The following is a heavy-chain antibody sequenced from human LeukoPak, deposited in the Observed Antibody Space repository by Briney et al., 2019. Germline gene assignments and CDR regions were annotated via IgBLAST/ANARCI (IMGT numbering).Heavy chain of an antibody. V-gene: IGHV1-2*02. D-gene: IGHD6-13*01. Sequence: GASVKVSCKASGYTFTGYYMNWVRQAPGQGLEWVGWVNPNSGGTNYAQKFQGRVTMTRDTSISTAYMELSRLRSDDTAVYYCARGRNSGWYRYFDYWGQGTLVTVSS. CDR2: VNPNSGGT. J-gene: IGHJ4*02. CDR1: GYTFTGYY. CDR3: ARGRNSGWYRYFDY.